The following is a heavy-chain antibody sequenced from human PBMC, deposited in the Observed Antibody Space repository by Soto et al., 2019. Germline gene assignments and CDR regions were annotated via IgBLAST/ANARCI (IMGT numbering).Heavy chain of an antibody. CDR2: IYSGGST. D-gene: IGHD5-18*01. Sequence: GGSLRLSCAASGFTVSSNYMSWVRQAPGKGLEWVSVIYSGGSTYYADSVKGRFTISRNNSKNTLYLQMNSLRAEDTAVYYCARDYKSGYSYSLDYMDVWGKGTTVTVSS. CDR3: ARDYKSGYSYSLDYMDV. J-gene: IGHJ6*03. CDR1: GFTVSSNY. V-gene: IGHV3-53*04.